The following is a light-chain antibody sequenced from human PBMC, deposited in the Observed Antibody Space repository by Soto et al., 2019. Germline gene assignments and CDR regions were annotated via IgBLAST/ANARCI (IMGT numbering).Light chain of an antibody. V-gene: IGKV1-12*01. CDR1: QDINKW. CDR3: QQGSSFRHT. J-gene: IGKJ2*01. CDR2: AAS. Sequence: DIQMTQSPSSVSAPVGDRVTISCRASQDINKWLAWYQQKPGKAPNLLISAASTLQRGFPSRFSGSGSGTEFTLTIESRQPDDIAPYYCQQGSSFRHTFGRGNKLQI.